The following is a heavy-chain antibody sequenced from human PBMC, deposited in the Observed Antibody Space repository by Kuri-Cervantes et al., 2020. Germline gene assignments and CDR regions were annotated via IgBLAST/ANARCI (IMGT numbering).Heavy chain of an antibody. CDR2: IYYSGST. CDR3: ANIAVAGKGY. J-gene: IGHJ4*02. Sequence: ESLKISCTVSGGSISSSSYYWGWIRQPPGKGLEWIGSIYYSGSTYYNPSLKSRVTISVDTSKNQFSLKLSSVTAADTAVYYCANIAVAGKGYWGQGTLVTVSS. D-gene: IGHD6-19*01. CDR1: GGSISSSSYY. V-gene: IGHV4-39*01.